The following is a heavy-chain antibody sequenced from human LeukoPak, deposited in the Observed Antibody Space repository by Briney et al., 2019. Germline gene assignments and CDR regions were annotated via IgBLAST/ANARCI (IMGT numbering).Heavy chain of an antibody. V-gene: IGHV3-23*01. J-gene: IGHJ4*02. CDR2: ISGSGGST. CDR3: ATHLGYCSSTSCFSDY. Sequence: GGSLRLSCAASGFTFSSYAMSWVRQAPGKGLEWVSAISGSGGSTYYADSVKGRFTISRDNSKNTLYLQMNSLRAEDTAVYYCATHLGYCSSTSCFSDYWGQGTLVTVSS. CDR1: GFTFSSYA. D-gene: IGHD2-2*01.